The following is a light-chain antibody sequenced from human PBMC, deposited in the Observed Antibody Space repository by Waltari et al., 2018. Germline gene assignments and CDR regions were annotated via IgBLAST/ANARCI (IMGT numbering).Light chain of an antibody. CDR3: QNHERLPAT. CDR2: AAS. V-gene: IGKV3-20*01. Sequence: EVVLTQSPGTLSLSPGERATISCRANQRVSKYLAWYQHSPGQAPRLLIYAASTRATGVPDRFSGSGFGTDFSLTISRLEPEDFAVYYCQNHERLPATFGQGTKVEIK. J-gene: IGKJ1*01. CDR1: QRVSKY.